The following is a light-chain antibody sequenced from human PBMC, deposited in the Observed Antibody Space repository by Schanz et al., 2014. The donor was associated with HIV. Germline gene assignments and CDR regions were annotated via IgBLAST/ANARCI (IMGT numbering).Light chain of an antibody. V-gene: IGLV2-8*01. CDR2: EVT. Sequence: QSALTQPPSASGSPGQSVTISCTGTSSDVGDYNYVSWYQQHPGKAPKLMIYEVTKRPSGVPDRFSGSKSGNTASLTISGLQAEDESDYFCCSYAGTYTRYVFGTGTKLTVL. CDR1: SSDVGDYNY. CDR3: CSYAGTYTRYV. J-gene: IGLJ1*01.